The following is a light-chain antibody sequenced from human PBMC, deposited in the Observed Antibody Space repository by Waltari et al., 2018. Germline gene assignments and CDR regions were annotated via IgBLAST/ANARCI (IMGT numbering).Light chain of an antibody. Sequence: QSVLTQPPSVSGAPGQRVTISCTGSSSNIGAGYDVHWYQQLPGTAPKLLIYGNSSRPSGVRDRCSGSKSGTSASRASTGLRAEDEADYYCQSYDSSLSDVVFGGGTKLTVL. CDR3: QSYDSSLSDVV. V-gene: IGLV1-40*01. CDR2: GNS. J-gene: IGLJ2*01. CDR1: SSNIGAGYD.